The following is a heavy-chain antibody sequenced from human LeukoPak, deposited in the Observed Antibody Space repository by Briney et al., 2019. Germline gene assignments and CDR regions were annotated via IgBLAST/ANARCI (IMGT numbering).Heavy chain of an antibody. CDR1: GGSISSSNYY. CDR2: IYYSGST. V-gene: IGHV4-39*07. Sequence: PSETLSLTCTVSGGSISSSNYYWGWIRQPPGKGLEWIGSIYYSGSTYYNPSLKSRVTISVDTSKNQFSLKLSSVTAADTAVYYCAREARGRAYYFDYWGQGTLVTVSS. CDR3: AREARGRAYYFDY. D-gene: IGHD3-16*01. J-gene: IGHJ4*02.